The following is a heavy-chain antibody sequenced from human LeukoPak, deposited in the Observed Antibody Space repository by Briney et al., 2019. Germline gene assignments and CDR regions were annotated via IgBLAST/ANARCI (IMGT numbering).Heavy chain of an antibody. CDR3: ARDHYGILTGLIYYFDY. V-gene: IGHV3-66*01. CDR2: IYTGGST. Sequence: GGSLRLSCAASGFTVSSNYMSWVRRAPGKGLEWVSAIYTGGSTYYAGSVKGRFTISRDNSKNTLYLQMNSLRAEDTAVYYCARDHYGILTGLIYYFDYWGQGTLVTVSS. J-gene: IGHJ4*02. D-gene: IGHD3-9*01. CDR1: GFTVSSNY.